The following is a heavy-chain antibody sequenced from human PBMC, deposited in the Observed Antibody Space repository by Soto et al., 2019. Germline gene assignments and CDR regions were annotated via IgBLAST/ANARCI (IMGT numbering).Heavy chain of an antibody. J-gene: IGHJ4*02. CDR2: ISYDGSNK. Sequence: QVQLVESGGGAVQPGRSLRLSCAASGFTFSSHAMYWVRQAPGKGLECVAIISYDGSNKYYGDSVRGRLTISRDNSKNTIYLQMNSLRAEDTAVYYCARDQTGITTTGGGRIDYWGQGTLVTVSS. CDR1: GFTFSSHA. D-gene: IGHD6-13*01. V-gene: IGHV3-30-3*01. CDR3: ARDQTGITTTGGGRIDY.